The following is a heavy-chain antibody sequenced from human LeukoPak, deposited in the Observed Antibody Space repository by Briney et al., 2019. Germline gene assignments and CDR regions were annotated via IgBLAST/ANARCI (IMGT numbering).Heavy chain of an antibody. CDR2: INPNSGGT. V-gene: IGHV1-2*04. Sequence: ASVKVSCKASGYTFTGYYMHWVRQAPGQGLEWMGWINPNSGGTNYAQKFQGWVTMTRDTSINTAYMELRSLRSDDTAVYYCARQALLHSGWPPQTDYWGQGTLVTVSS. CDR3: ARQALLHSGWPPQTDY. J-gene: IGHJ4*02. CDR1: GYTFTGYY. D-gene: IGHD6-19*01.